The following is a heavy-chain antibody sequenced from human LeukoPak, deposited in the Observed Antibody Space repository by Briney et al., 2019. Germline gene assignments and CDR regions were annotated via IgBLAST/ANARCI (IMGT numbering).Heavy chain of an antibody. D-gene: IGHD3-10*02. V-gene: IGHV3-15*01. Sequence: KPGGSLRLSCVASGFTFTNAWMSWVRQAPGKVLEWIGRSKSQTDGGTTDYAAPVKGRFTISRDDSKNTVYLQMNSLKTEDTAVYYCTTLSYVGGYWGQGTLVTVSS. CDR2: SKSQTDGGTT. J-gene: IGHJ4*02. CDR3: TTLSYVGGY. CDR1: GFTFTNAW.